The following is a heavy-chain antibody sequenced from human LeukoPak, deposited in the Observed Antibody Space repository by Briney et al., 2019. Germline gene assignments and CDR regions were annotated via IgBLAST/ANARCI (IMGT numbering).Heavy chain of an antibody. V-gene: IGHV4-30-2*01. Sequence: PSHTLSLTCAVSGGSISSGGYSWSWIRQPPGKGLEWIGYIYHSGSTYYNPSLKSRVTISVDRSKNQFSLKLSSVTAADTAVYYCARARGSHYCSGSYTNWFDPWGQGTLVTVSS. D-gene: IGHD3-10*01. CDR3: ARARGSHYCSGSYTNWFDP. J-gene: IGHJ5*02. CDR1: GGSISSGGYS. CDR2: IYHSGST.